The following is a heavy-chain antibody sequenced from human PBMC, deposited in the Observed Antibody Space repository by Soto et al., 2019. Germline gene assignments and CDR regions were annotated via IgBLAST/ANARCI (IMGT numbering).Heavy chain of an antibody. CDR2: INPNSVGT. V-gene: IGHV1-2*02. D-gene: IGHD3-10*01. CDR1: GYTFTGHY. CDR3: AREPMVRAAHGFDI. Sequence: GASVKVSCKASGYTFTGHYMHWVRQAPGQGLEWMEWINPNSVGTNYAQKFQGRVTMTRDTSISTAYMELSRLRSDDTAVYYCAREPMVRAAHGFDIWGQGTMVTVSS. J-gene: IGHJ3*02.